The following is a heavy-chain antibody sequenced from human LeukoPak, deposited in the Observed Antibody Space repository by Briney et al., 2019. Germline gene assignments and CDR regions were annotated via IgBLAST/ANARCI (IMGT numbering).Heavy chain of an antibody. CDR2: IYHGGST. J-gene: IGHJ4*02. CDR3: ARAHPYYYDSSGYYGGGYFDY. V-gene: IGHV4-30-2*01. Sequence: SETLSLTCAVSGGSISSGGYSWSWIRQPPGKGLEWIGYIYHGGSTYYNPSLKSRVTISVDRSKNQFSLKLSSVTAADTAVYYCARAHPYYYDSSGYYGGGYFDYWGQGTLVTVSS. CDR1: GGSISSGGYS. D-gene: IGHD3-22*01.